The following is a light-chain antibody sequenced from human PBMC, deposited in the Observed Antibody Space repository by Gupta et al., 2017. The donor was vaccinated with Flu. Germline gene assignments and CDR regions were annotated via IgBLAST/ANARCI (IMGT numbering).Light chain of an antibody. CDR1: QRVSSSY. Sequence: EIVLTQSPGTLSLSPGERATLSCRASQRVSSSYLAWYQQKPGQAPRLLIYGASSRDTGFPDRFSGSGCGTEFTLTISRREPEDFAVYYCQHESSSPCSFGQGTQLDIK. V-gene: IGKV3-20*01. J-gene: IGKJ2*02. CDR2: GAS. CDR3: QHESSSPCS.